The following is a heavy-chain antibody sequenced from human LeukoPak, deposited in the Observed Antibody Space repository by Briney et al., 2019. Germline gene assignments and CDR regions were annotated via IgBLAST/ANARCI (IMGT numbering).Heavy chain of an antibody. J-gene: IGHJ3*02. CDR2: IWSNGINK. CDR3: VKESGPFGAFDI. V-gene: IGHV3-30*02. Sequence: GGSLRLSCGASGFSFSTYGMHWVRQAPGKGLEWVAVIWSNGINKYYSDSVRGRFTISRDNSKNTLHLEVNSLRVEDTALYYCVKESGPFGAFDIWGQGTMVTVSS. D-gene: IGHD3-10*01. CDR1: GFSFSTYG.